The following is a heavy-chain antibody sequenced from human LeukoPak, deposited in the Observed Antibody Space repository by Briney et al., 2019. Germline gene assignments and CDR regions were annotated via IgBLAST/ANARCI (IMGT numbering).Heavy chain of an antibody. CDR2: INRNGDGT. CDR1: GYIFSGYY. V-gene: IGHV1-2*02. J-gene: IGHJ5*02. CDR3: ARDLETGGNWFDP. D-gene: IGHD3-16*01. Sequence: ASVKVSCKASGYIFSGYYIHWVRQAPGQGLEWMGWINRNGDGTNYAQNFQGRVTMTRDTSISTAYMELSRLTSDDTAVYYCARDLETGGNWFDPWGQGTLVTVSS.